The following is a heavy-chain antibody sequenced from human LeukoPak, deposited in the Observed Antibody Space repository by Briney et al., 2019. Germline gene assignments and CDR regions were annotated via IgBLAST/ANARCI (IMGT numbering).Heavy chain of an antibody. J-gene: IGHJ4*02. D-gene: IGHD2-21*01. CDR1: GYTFTSCD. Sequence: GASVKLSCNASGYTFTSCDINWARQATAQGLELMGWMDPNSGSTGYAQKFQGRVTMTRNTSISTAYMELSSLRSDDTAVYYCAREFRVVAPTQGDDYWGQGTLVTVSS. V-gene: IGHV1-8*01. CDR2: MDPNSGST. CDR3: AREFRVVAPTQGDDY.